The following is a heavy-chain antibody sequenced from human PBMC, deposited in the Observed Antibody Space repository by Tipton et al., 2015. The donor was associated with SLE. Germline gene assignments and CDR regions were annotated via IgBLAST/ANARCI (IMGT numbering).Heavy chain of an antibody. Sequence: TLSLTCTVSGGSISSGGYYWSWIRQHPGKGLEWIGYIYYSGSTYYNPSLKSRVTISIDTSKNQFSLKLSSVTAADTAVYYCARYPESNYHWFGPWGQGALVTVSS. J-gene: IGHJ5*02. D-gene: IGHD4-11*01. CDR1: GGSISSGGYY. CDR3: ARYPESNYHWFGP. CDR2: IYYSGST. V-gene: IGHV4-31*03.